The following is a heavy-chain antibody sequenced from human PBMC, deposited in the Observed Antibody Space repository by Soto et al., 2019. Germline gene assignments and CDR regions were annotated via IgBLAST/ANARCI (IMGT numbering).Heavy chain of an antibody. J-gene: IGHJ5*02. CDR2: MNPGSGDT. Sequence: VASVRVSFKASGYTFTNNDVTWVRHATGQGLEWMGWMNPGSGDTGYAQKFQGRVTMTRNISIATAYMELSSLRSEDTAIYYCARMASFGSLNWFDPWGQGTLVTVSS. CDR1: GYTFTNND. V-gene: IGHV1-8*01. CDR3: ARMASFGSLNWFDP. D-gene: IGHD5-18*01.